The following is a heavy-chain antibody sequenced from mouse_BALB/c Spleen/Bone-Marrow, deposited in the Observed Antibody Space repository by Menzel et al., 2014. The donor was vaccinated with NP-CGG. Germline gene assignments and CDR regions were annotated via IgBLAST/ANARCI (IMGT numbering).Heavy chain of an antibody. J-gene: IGHJ4*01. CDR3: ARGYSNNYAMDY. V-gene: IGHV1S137*01. CDR1: GYTFTDYA. D-gene: IGHD2-5*01. Sequence: VQRVESGAELVRPGVSVKISCKGSGYTFTDYAMHWVKQSHAESLEWIGVINTYFGDISYNQKFKGKATIAVDKTSRTVYMELARLTAEDSAIYYCARGYSNNYAMDYWGQGTSVTVSS. CDR2: INTYFGDI.